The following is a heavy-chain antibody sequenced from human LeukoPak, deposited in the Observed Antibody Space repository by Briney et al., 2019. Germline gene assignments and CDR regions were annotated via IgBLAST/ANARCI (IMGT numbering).Heavy chain of an antibody. CDR3: ARAHGNYDFWSGYLYYMDV. D-gene: IGHD3-3*01. J-gene: IGHJ6*03. CDR2: IKQDGSEK. V-gene: IGHV3-7*01. Sequence: GGSLRLSCAASGFTFSSYWMSWVRQAPGKGLEWVANIKQDGSEKYYVDSVKGRFTLSRDNAKNSLYLQMNSLRAEDTAVYYCARAHGNYDFWSGYLYYMDVWGKGTTVTVSS. CDR1: GFTFSSYW.